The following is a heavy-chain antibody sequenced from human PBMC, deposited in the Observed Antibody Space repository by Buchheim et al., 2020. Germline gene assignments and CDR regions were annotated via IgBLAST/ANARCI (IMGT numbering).Heavy chain of an antibody. D-gene: IGHD3-22*01. CDR3: ARDLDSSAAFFDY. CDR1: GFTFSDHY. Sequence: EVQLAESGGGLVQPGGSLRLSCVASGFTFSDHYMDWVRQAPGKGLEWVGRIRDKSHSYSTEYAPSVKGRFTISRDASKNSLYLQMHSLKTEDTAVYYCARDLDSSAAFFDYWGQGTL. CDR2: IRDKSHSYST. J-gene: IGHJ4*02. V-gene: IGHV3-72*01.